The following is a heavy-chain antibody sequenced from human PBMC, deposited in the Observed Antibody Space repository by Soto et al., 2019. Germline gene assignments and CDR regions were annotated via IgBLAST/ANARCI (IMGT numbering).Heavy chain of an antibody. J-gene: IGHJ4*02. CDR2: IYYSGST. CDR1: GGSISSYY. CDR3: ARLGWGSDYFDY. D-gene: IGHD7-27*01. Sequence: ASEILSLTCTVSGGSISSYYWSWIRQPPGKGLEWIGYIYYSGSTNYNPSLKSRVTISVDTSKNQFSLKLSSVTAADTAVYYCARLGWGSDYFDYWGQGTLVNVSS. V-gene: IGHV4-59*01.